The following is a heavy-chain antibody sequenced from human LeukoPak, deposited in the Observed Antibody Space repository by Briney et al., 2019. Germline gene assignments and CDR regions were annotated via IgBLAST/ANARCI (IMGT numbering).Heavy chain of an antibody. J-gene: IGHJ4*02. CDR1: GFTFNNYW. CDR2: IKQDGSEK. V-gene: IGHV3-7*01. D-gene: IGHD6-13*01. Sequence: GGSLRLSCAASGFTFNNYWMTWVRQAPGKGLEWVANIKQDGSEKFYVDSVKGRFTISRDIAKNSLYLQMNSLRAEDTAVYYCARVAEAAAFDYWGQGTLVTVSS. CDR3: ARVAEAAAFDY.